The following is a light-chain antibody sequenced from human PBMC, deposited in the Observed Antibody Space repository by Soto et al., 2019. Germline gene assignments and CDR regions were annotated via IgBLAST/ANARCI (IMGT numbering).Light chain of an antibody. CDR1: SSNIGNNI. CDR2: STN. Sequence: QSVLTQPPSASGTPGQRVTISCSGSSSNIGNNIVNWYQQLPGSAPKLLIHSTNQRPSGVPDRFSGSKAGTSASLAISGLQSEDEAEYHCAALDDSLNGYVFGTGTKLTVL. J-gene: IGLJ1*01. CDR3: AALDDSLNGYV. V-gene: IGLV1-44*01.